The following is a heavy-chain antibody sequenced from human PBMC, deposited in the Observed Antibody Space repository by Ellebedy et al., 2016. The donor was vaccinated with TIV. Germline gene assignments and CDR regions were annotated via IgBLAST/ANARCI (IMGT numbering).Heavy chain of an antibody. CDR1: GFTFSSYW. Sequence: GESLKISXAASGFTFSSYWMSWVRQAPGKGLEWVANIKQDGSEKYYVDSVKGRFTISRDNAKNSLYLQMNSLRAEDTAVYYCARDSYGSGSYDRNGAYWGQGTLVTVSS. J-gene: IGHJ4*02. D-gene: IGHD3-10*01. CDR2: IKQDGSEK. V-gene: IGHV3-7*03. CDR3: ARDSYGSGSYDRNGAY.